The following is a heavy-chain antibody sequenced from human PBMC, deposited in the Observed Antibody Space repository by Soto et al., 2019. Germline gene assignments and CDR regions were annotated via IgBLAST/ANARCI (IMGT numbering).Heavy chain of an antibody. V-gene: IGHV4-59*01. Sequence: QEQLQESGPGLVKPSETLSLTCTVSGGSISTSYWGWIRQPPGKGLEWIAYIHDSGSSNSNPSLKSRVAISIDTSKNQFSLGLSSVTAADTAVYYCARDSARSYFDYWGHGILVTVSS. J-gene: IGHJ4*01. CDR3: ARDSARSYFDY. CDR2: IHDSGSS. CDR1: GGSISTSY. D-gene: IGHD3-10*01.